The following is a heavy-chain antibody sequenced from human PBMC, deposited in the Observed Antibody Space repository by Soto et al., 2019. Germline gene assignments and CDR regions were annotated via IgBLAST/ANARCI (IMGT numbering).Heavy chain of an antibody. Sequence: SETLSLTCTVSGGSISRYYWSWIRQPPGKGLEWIGYIYHSGSTNYNPSLKSRVNMSVDTSKNQFSLEVSSVTAADTAVYYCARSFQSFPYYFDYWGQGTLVTVSS. CDR1: GGSISRYY. CDR3: ARSFQSFPYYFDY. CDR2: IYHSGST. V-gene: IGHV4-59*01. J-gene: IGHJ4*02. D-gene: IGHD3-10*01.